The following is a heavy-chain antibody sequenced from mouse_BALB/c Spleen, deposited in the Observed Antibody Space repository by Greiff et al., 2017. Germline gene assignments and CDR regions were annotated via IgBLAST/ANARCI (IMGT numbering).Heavy chain of an antibody. D-gene: IGHD1-1*01. CDR2: IRNKANGYTT. CDR3: ARYYYGSSYGYFDV. CDR1: GFTFTDYY. J-gene: IGHJ1*01. V-gene: IGHV7-3*02. Sequence: EVNLVDSGGGLVQPGGSLRLSCATSGFTFTDYYMSWVRQPPGKALEWLGFIRNKANGYTTEYSASVKGRFTISRDNSQSILYLQMNTLRAEDSATYYCARYYYGSSYGYFDVWGAGTTVTVSS.